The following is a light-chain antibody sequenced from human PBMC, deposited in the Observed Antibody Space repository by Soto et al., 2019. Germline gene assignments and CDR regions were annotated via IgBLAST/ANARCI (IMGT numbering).Light chain of an antibody. CDR3: QQYNKWPPLT. Sequence: DILMTQSPATLSVSPGERATLSCRASQSVSSNLAWYQQKPGQAPRLLIYGASTRATGIPARFSGSGSGTEFTLTISSLQSEDFAVYYCQQYNKWPPLTFGQGTRV. CDR2: GAS. J-gene: IGKJ1*01. CDR1: QSVSSN. V-gene: IGKV3-15*01.